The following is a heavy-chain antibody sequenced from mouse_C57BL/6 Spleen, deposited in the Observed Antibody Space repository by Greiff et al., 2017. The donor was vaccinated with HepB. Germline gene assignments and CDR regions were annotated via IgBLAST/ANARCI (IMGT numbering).Heavy chain of an antibody. J-gene: IGHJ2*01. D-gene: IGHD1-1*01. V-gene: IGHV1-82*01. CDR1: GYPFISSW. CDR2: IYPGDGNT. Sequence: VQLQEPGPELLKPGASVKISCKASGYPFISSWITGVKQRPGKGLEWIGRIYPGDGNTNYNGKFKGKATLTADKSSSTAYMQLSSLTSEDSAVYFCASGYGNYFDYWGQGTTLTVSS. CDR3: ASGYGNYFDY.